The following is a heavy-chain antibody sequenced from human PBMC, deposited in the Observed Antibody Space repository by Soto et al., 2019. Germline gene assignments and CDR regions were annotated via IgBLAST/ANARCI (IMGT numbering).Heavy chain of an antibody. J-gene: IGHJ4*01. Sequence: SETLSLTCTVSGDSINRGAYYWTWIRQHPGKGLEWIGCIYTDGGTDYSPSLKNRVTISMDTSKKHFSLRLTSVTAADSATELCARGLSEWSNDYWSNGTRVAVSS. V-gene: IGHV4-31*03. CDR2: IYTDGGT. CDR3: ARGLSEWSNDY. D-gene: IGHD3-3*01. CDR1: GDSINRGAYY.